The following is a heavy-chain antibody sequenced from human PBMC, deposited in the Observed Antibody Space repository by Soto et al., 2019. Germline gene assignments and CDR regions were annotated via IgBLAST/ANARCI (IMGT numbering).Heavy chain of an antibody. CDR2: IWYDGSNK. CDR1: GFTFSSYG. Sequence: QVQLVESGGGVVQPGRSLRLSCAASGFTFSSYGMHWVRQAPGKGLEWVAVIWYDGSNKYYADSVKGRFTIARDNSKNTLYLQMNSLRAEDTAVYYCARDLFGYSYGYVAFDIWGQGTMVTVSS. J-gene: IGHJ3*02. CDR3: ARDLFGYSYGYVAFDI. V-gene: IGHV3-33*01. D-gene: IGHD5-18*01.